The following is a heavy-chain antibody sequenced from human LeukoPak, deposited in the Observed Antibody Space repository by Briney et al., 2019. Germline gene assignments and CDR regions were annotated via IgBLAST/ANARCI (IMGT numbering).Heavy chain of an antibody. V-gene: IGHV3-21*01. Sequence: GSLRLSCAASGFTFSNYTMNWVRQAPGKGLEWVSSISISSSNIYYADSVKGRFTVSRDNSKNTLYLQMNSLRAEDTTVYYCAKASGQAGYCSSTSCHYTFDYWGQGTLVTVSS. CDR2: ISISSSNI. D-gene: IGHD2-2*01. CDR1: GFTFSNYT. J-gene: IGHJ4*02. CDR3: AKASGQAGYCSSTSCHYTFDY.